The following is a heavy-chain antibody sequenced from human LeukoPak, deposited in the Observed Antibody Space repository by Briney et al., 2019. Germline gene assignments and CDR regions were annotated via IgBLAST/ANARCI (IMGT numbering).Heavy chain of an antibody. CDR2: INHSGST. Sequence: SETLSLTCAVYGGSFSGYYWSWIRQPPGKGLEWIGEINHSGSTNYNPSLKSRVTISVDTSKNQFSLKLSSVTAADTAVYYCAGQYYYDSSGYDFDYWGQGTLVTVSS. CDR1: GGSFSGYY. CDR3: AGQYYYDSSGYDFDY. D-gene: IGHD3-22*01. V-gene: IGHV4-34*01. J-gene: IGHJ4*02.